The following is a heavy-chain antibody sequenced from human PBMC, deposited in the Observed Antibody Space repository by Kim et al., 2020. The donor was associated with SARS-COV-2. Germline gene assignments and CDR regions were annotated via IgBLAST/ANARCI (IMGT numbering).Heavy chain of an antibody. CDR1: GGSISSSSYY. CDR3: AKLSYEFHFGH. J-gene: IGHJ4*02. Sequence: SETLSLTCTVSGGSISSSSYYWVWIRQPPGKELESIGSFYYSRNTYSNPSLKIPVTISVYTYKNQFSLKLSSVTDADTSLCSCAKLSYEFHFGHWGQGTL. V-gene: IGHV4-39*01. CDR2: FYYSRNT. D-gene: IGHD3-22*01.